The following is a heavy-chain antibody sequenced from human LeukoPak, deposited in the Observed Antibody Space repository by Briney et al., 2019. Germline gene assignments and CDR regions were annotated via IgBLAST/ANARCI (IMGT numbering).Heavy chain of an antibody. J-gene: IGHJ6*03. Sequence: SETLSLTCAVYGGSFSGYYWSWIRQPPGKGLEWIGEINHSGSTNYNPSLKSRVTISVDTSKNQFSLKLSSVTAADTAVYYCARSYAGYCSGGSCSHYYYYYMDVWGKGTTVTVSS. V-gene: IGHV4-34*01. D-gene: IGHD2-15*01. CDR3: ARSYAGYCSGGSCSHYYYYYMDV. CDR2: INHSGST. CDR1: GGSFSGYY.